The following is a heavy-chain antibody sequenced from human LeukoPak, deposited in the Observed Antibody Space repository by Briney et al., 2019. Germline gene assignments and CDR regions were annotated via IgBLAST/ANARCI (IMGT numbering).Heavy chain of an antibody. V-gene: IGHV1-69*05. CDR3: ARDGLTAADY. Sequence: SVKVSCXASGGTFSSYAISWVRRAPGQGLEWMGRIIPIFGTANYAQKFQGRVTITTDESTSTAYMELSSLRSEDTAVYYCARDGLTAADYWGQGTLVTVSS. D-gene: IGHD3-16*01. CDR2: IIPIFGTA. J-gene: IGHJ4*02. CDR1: GGTFSSYA.